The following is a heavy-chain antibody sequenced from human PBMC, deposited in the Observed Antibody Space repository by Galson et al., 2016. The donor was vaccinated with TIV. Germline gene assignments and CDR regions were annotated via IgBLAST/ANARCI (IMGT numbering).Heavy chain of an antibody. CDR1: GFTLSYYP. D-gene: IGHD5-12*01. CDR3: AREEASGHDPFRVTIGFEN. J-gene: IGHJ4*02. V-gene: IGHV3-30*04. CDR2: ISYDGTIG. Sequence: SLRLSCAASGFTLSYYPMHWVRQAPGKALEWVAIISYDGTIGTYADSVKGRFTISRDNSKNTLYLQMNSLRAEDTAVYYCAREEASGHDPFRVTIGFENWGQGTLVTVSS.